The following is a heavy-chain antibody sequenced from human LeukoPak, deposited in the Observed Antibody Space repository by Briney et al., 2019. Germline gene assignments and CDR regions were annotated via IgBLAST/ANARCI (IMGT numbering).Heavy chain of an antibody. J-gene: IGHJ4*02. CDR1: GFTFSSYA. CDR2: ISYDGSNK. V-gene: IGHV3-30-3*01. CDR3: ARAQADGGITMISHMWGPDY. D-gene: IGHD3-22*01. Sequence: GGSLRLSCAASGFTFSSYAMHWVRQAPGKGLEWVAVISYDGSNKYYADSVKGRFTISRDNSKNTLYLQMNSLSAEDTAVYYCARAQADGGITMISHMWGPDYWGQGTLVTVSS.